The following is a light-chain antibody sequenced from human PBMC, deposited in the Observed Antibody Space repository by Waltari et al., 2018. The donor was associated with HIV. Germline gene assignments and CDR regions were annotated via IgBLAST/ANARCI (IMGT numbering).Light chain of an antibody. CDR2: DFS. CDR1: SSDVGGYNY. V-gene: IGLV2-14*03. J-gene: IGLJ3*02. CDR3: SSYTSSSTFWV. Sequence: QSALTQPASVSGSPGQSITIPCTGTSSDVGGYNYVSWYQQHPGKAPKLMMYDFSNRPSGVSNRFSGSKSGNTASLTISGLQAEDEADYYCSSYTSSSTFWVFGGGTKLTVL.